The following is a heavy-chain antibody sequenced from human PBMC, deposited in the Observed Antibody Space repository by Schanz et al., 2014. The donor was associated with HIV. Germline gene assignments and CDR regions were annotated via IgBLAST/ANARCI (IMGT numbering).Heavy chain of an antibody. V-gene: IGHV3-7*01. CDR1: GLTCRNYW. CDR2: IKEDGSGK. D-gene: IGHD3-16*01. Sequence: EVQLAESGGALVQPGGSLRLSCAVSGLTCRNYWLAWVRQAPGKGLEWVANIKEDGSGKYHADSVKGRFTISRDNAKNSLFLQMESLRAEDTTVYYCARDGGEVWGQGTTVTVSS. CDR3: ARDGGEV. J-gene: IGHJ6*02.